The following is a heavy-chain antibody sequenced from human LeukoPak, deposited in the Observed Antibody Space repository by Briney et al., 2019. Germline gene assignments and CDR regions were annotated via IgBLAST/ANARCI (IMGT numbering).Heavy chain of an antibody. J-gene: IGHJ1*01. D-gene: IGHD1-20*01. CDR1: GGSISSSSYY. CDR2: IYSSGTT. V-gene: IGHV4-39*01. Sequence: PSETLSLTCTVSGGSISSSSYYWGWIRQPPGKGLECIGNIYSSGTTYYNPSLKSRVAISIDTSRSQFSLRLSSVTAADTAVYYCVQNIPGSIEHWGQGTLVTVSS. CDR3: VQNIPGSIEH.